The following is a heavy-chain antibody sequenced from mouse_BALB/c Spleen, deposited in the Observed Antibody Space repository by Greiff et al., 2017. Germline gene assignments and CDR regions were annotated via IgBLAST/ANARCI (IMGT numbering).Heavy chain of an antibody. V-gene: IGHV1-69*01. CDR2: IDTSDSYT. CDR1: GYTFTDYW. D-gene: IGHD2-14*01. J-gene: IGHJ4*01. CDR3: ARRQVRHYAMDY. Sequence: VQLQQPGAELVMPGASVKMSCKASGYTFTDYWMHWVKQRPGQGLEWIGAIDTSDSYTSYNQKFKGKATLTVDESSSTAYMQLSSLTSEDSAVYYCARRQVRHYAMDYWGQGTSVTVSS.